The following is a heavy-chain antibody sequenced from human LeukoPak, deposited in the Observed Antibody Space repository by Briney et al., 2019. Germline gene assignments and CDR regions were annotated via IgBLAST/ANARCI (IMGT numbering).Heavy chain of an antibody. CDR2: INPSGGST. J-gene: IGHJ4*02. Sequence: ASVKVSCKASGYTFTSYYMHWVRQAPGQGLEWMGIINPSGGSTSYAQKFQGRVTMTRDTSTSTVYMELSSLRSEDTAVYYCATDRTSWIQLDYWGQGTLVTVSS. CDR1: GYTFTSYY. V-gene: IGHV1-46*01. D-gene: IGHD5-18*01. CDR3: ATDRTSWIQLDY.